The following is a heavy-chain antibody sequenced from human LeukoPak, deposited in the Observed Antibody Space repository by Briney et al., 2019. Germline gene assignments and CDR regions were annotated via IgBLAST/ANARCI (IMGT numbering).Heavy chain of an antibody. CDR2: INPDGTDI. CDR1: GFTLSGAW. D-gene: IGHD3-10*01. J-gene: IGHJ1*01. Sequence: GGSLRHSCAASGFTLSGAWMHWVRQVPGKGLVWVSRINPDGTDIRYAGSVKGRFTISRDDAKNTLFLHMNSLRVEDTAVYYCARVFGPGLDEYFHLWGQGTLVTVSS. CDR3: ARVFGPGLDEYFHL. V-gene: IGHV3-74*01.